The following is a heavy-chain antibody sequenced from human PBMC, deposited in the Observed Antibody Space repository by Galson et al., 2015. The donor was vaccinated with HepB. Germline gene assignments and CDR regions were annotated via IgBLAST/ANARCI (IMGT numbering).Heavy chain of an antibody. CDR2: INNLGSEK. CDR1: GFPFGSSW. D-gene: IGHD3-10*01. CDR3: ATYYHRFEE. J-gene: IGHJ4*02. Sequence: SLRLSCAVSGFPFGSSWMGWVRQAPGKGLEWVANINNLGSEKFYVDSVKGRFTISRDNTKKTVYLEMNSLRPDDTAVYYCATYYHRFEEWGQGTLVTVSS. V-gene: IGHV3-7*01.